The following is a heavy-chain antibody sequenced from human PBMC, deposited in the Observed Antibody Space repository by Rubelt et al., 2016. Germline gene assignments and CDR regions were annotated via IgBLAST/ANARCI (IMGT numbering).Heavy chain of an antibody. V-gene: IGHV5-51*01. CDR3: AREGGP. CDR1: GYSFTTYW. D-gene: IGHD2-15*01. J-gene: IGHJ5*02. Sequence: EEQLVQSRAAVTKPGESLKISCTASGYSFTTYWIGWVRQMPGKGLEWMGLIYPRDSDPSYSPSFQGQGTVYVDKSISTAYLQWGSRKASDTAMYYCAREGGPWGQGTLVTVSA. CDR2: IYPRDSDP.